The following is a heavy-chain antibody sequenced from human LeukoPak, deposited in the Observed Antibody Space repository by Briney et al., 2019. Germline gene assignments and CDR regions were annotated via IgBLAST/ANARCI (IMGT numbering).Heavy chain of an antibody. V-gene: IGHV3-11*04. D-gene: IGHD2-2*01. Sequence: GGSLRLSCTASGFTFSDYYMSWIRQAPGKGLEWLSYVSSSGRSIDYADSVKGRFTISRDNAKNSPYLQMKSLRAEDTAVYYCARRLCTSTNCYPSDYWGQGTLVTVSS. J-gene: IGHJ4*02. CDR2: VSSSGRSI. CDR3: ARRLCTSTNCYPSDY. CDR1: GFTFSDYY.